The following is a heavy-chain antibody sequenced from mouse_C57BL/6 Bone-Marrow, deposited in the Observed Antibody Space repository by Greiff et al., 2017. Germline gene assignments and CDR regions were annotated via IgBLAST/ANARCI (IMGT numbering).Heavy chain of an antibody. V-gene: IGHV1-54*01. CDR2: INPGSGGT. CDR1: GYAFTNYL. CDR3: ARYPY. Sequence: QVQLQQSGAELVRPGTSVKVSCTASGYAFTNYLIEWVKQRPGQGLEWIGVINPGSGGTNYNEKFKGKATLTADKSSSTAYMQLSSLSSEVSAVYFFARYPYWGQGTLVTVSA. J-gene: IGHJ3*01.